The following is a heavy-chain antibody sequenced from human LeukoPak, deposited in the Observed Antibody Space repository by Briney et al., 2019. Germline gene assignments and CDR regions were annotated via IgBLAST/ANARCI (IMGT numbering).Heavy chain of an antibody. V-gene: IGHV4-59*08. CDR3: ARHPVYSSSSNWFDP. CDR2: IYYSGST. Sequence: KPSETLSLTCTVSGGSMSSYYWSWIRQPPGKGLEWIGYIYYSGSTNYNPSLKSRVTISVDTSKNQFSLKLSSVTAADTAVYYCARHPVYSSSSNWFDPWGQGTLVTVSS. CDR1: GGSMSSYY. J-gene: IGHJ5*02. D-gene: IGHD6-13*01.